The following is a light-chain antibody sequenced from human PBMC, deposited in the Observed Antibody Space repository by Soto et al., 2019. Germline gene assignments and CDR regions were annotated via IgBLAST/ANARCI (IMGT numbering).Light chain of an antibody. Sequence: EIVMTQSPATLSVSPGERVTLSCRASQSVSSKLAWFQQKPGQAPRLLIYGAFTRATGTPTRFSGSGSETEFTLTISSLQSEDFAVYYCQQYNMWPHTFGQGTKLEIK. V-gene: IGKV3-15*01. CDR3: QQYNMWPHT. CDR2: GAF. J-gene: IGKJ2*01. CDR1: QSVSSK.